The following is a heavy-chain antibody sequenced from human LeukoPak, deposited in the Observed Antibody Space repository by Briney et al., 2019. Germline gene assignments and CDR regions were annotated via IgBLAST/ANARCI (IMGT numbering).Heavy chain of an antibody. CDR3: ARAPYYDFWSGYQQDY. D-gene: IGHD3-3*01. CDR2: IWYDGSDR. J-gene: IGHJ4*02. V-gene: IGHV3-30*19. Sequence: PGGSLRLSCAASGFTYSSYGLHWVRQAPGKGLEWVAVIWYDGSDRYYADSVKGRFTISRDNSKNTLYLQMNSLRAEDTAVYYCARAPYYDFWSGYQQDYWGQGTLVTVSS. CDR1: GFTYSSYG.